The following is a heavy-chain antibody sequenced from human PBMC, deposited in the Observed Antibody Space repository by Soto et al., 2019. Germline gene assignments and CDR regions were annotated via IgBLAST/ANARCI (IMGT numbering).Heavy chain of an antibody. CDR2: IYYSGST. Sequence: QVQLQESGPGLVKPSETLSLTCTVSGGSISSYYWSWIRQPPGKGLGWIGYIYYSGSTNYNPSLKRRVTISVDTSNTQFSLKRSSVTAADTAVYYCARRYGSCFDYWGQGTLVTVSS. CDR1: GGSISSYY. V-gene: IGHV4-59*08. CDR3: ARRYGSCFDY. D-gene: IGHD5-18*01. J-gene: IGHJ4*02.